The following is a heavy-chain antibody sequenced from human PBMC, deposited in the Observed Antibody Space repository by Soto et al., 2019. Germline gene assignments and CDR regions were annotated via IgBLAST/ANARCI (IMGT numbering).Heavy chain of an antibody. CDR2: ISSGGGRT. CDR1: GFSFSSFA. J-gene: IGHJ4*02. V-gene: IGHV3-23*01. Sequence: VQLLESGGGLAQSGGSLRLSCAASGFSFSSFAMTWVRQAPGKGLEWVSVISSGGGRTFYADSVKGRFTISRDNSNNTVYLQMSSLRADDTAVYYCAKGVTGNPLRFFDYWGQGTLVTVSS. CDR3: AKGVTGNPLRFFDY. D-gene: IGHD3-10*01.